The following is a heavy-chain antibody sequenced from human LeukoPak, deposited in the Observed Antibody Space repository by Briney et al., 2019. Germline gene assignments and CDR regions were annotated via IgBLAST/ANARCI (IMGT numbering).Heavy chain of an antibody. Sequence: PSETLSLACTVSGGSISNYYWSWIRQSPVKGLEWIGFIYYSGSTNYNPSLKSRVTISVDTSKNQFPLKLSSVTAADTAVYYCARARRWNAAVEGWWFDPWGQGTLVTVSS. CDR1: GGSISNYY. D-gene: IGHD1-1*01. CDR2: IYYSGST. CDR3: ARARRWNAAVEGWWFDP. V-gene: IGHV4-59*01. J-gene: IGHJ5*02.